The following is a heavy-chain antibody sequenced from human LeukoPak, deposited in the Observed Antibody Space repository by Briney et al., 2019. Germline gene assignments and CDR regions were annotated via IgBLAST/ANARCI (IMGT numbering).Heavy chain of an antibody. J-gene: IGHJ4*02. V-gene: IGHV4-39*01. CDR2: IFYSGAT. CDR1: GDSISINYK. D-gene: IGHD6-19*01. CDR3: VRHRQWLLFPDY. Sequence: SETLSLTCTVSGDSISINYKWGWIRQPPGKGLEWIGSIFYSGATYYSPSLKSRVTISVDTSKNQFSLKLSSMTAADTAVYYCVRHRQWLLFPDYWGQGTLVTVSS.